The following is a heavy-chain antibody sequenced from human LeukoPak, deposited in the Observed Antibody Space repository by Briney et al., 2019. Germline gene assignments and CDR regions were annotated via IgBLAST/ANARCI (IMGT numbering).Heavy chain of an antibody. D-gene: IGHD1-26*01. J-gene: IGHJ4*02. CDR3: RVGATLFDY. V-gene: IGHV1-18*04. CDR1: GYTFTCYY. CDR2: ISTYNGNT. Sequence: SVKVSCKASGYTFTCYYMHWVRQAPGQGLEWMGWISTYNGNTNYAQKLQGRVTMTTDTSTSTAYMELRSLRSDDTAVYYCRVGATLFDYWGQGTLVTVSS.